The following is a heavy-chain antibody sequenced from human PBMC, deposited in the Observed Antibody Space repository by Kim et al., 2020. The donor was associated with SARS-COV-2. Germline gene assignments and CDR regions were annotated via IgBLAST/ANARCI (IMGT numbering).Heavy chain of an antibody. J-gene: IGHJ4*02. Sequence: SETLSLTCTVSGGSISSYYWSWIRQPPGKGLEWIGYIYYSGSTNYNPSLKSRVTISVDTSKNQFSLKLSSVTAADTAVYYCARQIPFYDSSGQIDYWGQGTLVTVSS. V-gene: IGHV4-59*08. D-gene: IGHD3-22*01. CDR2: IYYSGST. CDR3: ARQIPFYDSSGQIDY. CDR1: GGSISSYY.